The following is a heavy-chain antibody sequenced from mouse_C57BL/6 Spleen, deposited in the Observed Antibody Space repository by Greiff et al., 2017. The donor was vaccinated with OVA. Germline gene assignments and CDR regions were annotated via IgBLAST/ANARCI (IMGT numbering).Heavy chain of an antibody. J-gene: IGHJ2*01. Sequence: EVQGVESGGGLVQPKGSLKLSCAASGFSFNTYAMNWVRQAPGKGLEWVARIRSKSNNYATYYADSVKDRFTISRDDSESMLYLQMNNLKTEDTAMYYCVRQGIYGNYFDYWGQGTTLTVSS. V-gene: IGHV10-1*01. D-gene: IGHD2-1*01. CDR2: IRSKSNNYAT. CDR1: GFSFNTYA. CDR3: VRQGIYGNYFDY.